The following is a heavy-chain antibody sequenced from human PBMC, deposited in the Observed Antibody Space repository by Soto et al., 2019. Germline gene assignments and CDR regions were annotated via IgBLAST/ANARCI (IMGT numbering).Heavy chain of an antibody. Sequence: QVQLQESGPGLVKPSGTLSLTCAVSGVSISSHDWWTWVRQPPGKGLEWIGESHQSGSTNYNSSLESRVTIEVDPSKNQFSLKLRSVTVADTAVCYCATRDNSRFYWGQGTLVTVSS. J-gene: IGHJ4*02. V-gene: IGHV4-4*02. CDR1: GVSISSHDW. CDR2: SHQSGST. CDR3: ATRDNSRFY. D-gene: IGHD6-13*01.